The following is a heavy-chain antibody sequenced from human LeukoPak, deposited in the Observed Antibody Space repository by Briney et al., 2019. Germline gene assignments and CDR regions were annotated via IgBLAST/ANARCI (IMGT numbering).Heavy chain of an antibody. CDR1: GGSISSGTYY. CDR3: ARGGAYYYDSSGYYPPDY. CDR2: IYTGGSV. D-gene: IGHD3-22*01. V-gene: IGHV4-61*09. J-gene: IGHJ4*02. Sequence: PSETLSLTCTVSGGSISSGTYYWSWIRQPAGKGLEWIGHIYTGGSVNYNPSLKSRVTTSVDTSKNQFSLKLSSVTAADTAVYYCARGGAYYYDSSGYYPPDYWGQGTLVTVSS.